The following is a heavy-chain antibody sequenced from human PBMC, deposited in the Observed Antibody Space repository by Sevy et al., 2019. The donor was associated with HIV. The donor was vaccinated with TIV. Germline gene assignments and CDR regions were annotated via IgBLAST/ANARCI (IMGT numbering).Heavy chain of an antibody. CDR1: GYSFPTYW. D-gene: IGHD3-10*01. CDR2: IYPGDSDT. V-gene: IGHV5-51*01. Sequence: GESLKISCKGSGYSFPTYWIGWVRQMPGKGLEWMGIIYPGDSDTRYSPSFQGQVTISADKSISTAYLQWSSLKASDTAMYYCARTFRGLLGWDAFDIWGQGTMVTVSS. J-gene: IGHJ3*02. CDR3: ARTFRGLLGWDAFDI.